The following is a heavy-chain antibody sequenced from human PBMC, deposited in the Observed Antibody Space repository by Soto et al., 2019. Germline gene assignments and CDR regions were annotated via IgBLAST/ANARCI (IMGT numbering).Heavy chain of an antibody. D-gene: IGHD6-13*01. CDR3: AVSIAKYWYFDL. Sequence: EVQLVEPGGGLVQPGGSLRLSCAASGSTFSDHYMDWVRQAPGKGLEWVGRTRNKANSYTTEYAASVKGRFTISRDDSKNSLYLQMNSMKTEYTAVYYCAVSIAKYWYFDLWGRGTLVTVSS. CDR2: TRNKANSYTT. V-gene: IGHV3-72*01. CDR1: GSTFSDHY. J-gene: IGHJ2*01.